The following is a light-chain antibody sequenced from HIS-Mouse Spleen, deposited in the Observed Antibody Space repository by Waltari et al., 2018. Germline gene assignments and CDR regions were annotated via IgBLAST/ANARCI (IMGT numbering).Light chain of an antibody. V-gene: IGLV2-23*01. CDR3: CSYAGSSTVV. CDR2: EGS. CDR1: SSDVGSYNL. J-gene: IGLJ2*01. Sequence: QSALTQPASVSGSPVQSITISCTGTSSDVGSYNLVSWYQQHPGKAPKLMIYEGSKRPSGVSNHFSGSKSGNTASLTISGLQAEDEADYYCCSYAGSSTVVFGGGTKLTVL.